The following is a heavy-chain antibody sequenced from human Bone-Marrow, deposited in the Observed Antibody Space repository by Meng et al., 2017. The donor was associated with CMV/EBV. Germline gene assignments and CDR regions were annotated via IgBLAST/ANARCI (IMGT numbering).Heavy chain of an antibody. CDR1: GFTFSSYS. Sequence: GESLKISCAACGFTFSSYSMNWVRQAPGKGLEWVSSISSSSSYIYYADSVKGRFTISRDNAKNSLYLQMNSLRAEDTAVYYCARDLRHSVDTAMVTTAADYYYGMDVWGQGTTVTVSS. CDR3: ARDLRHSVDTAMVTTAADYYYGMDV. J-gene: IGHJ6*02. CDR2: ISSSSSYI. V-gene: IGHV3-21*01. D-gene: IGHD5-18*01.